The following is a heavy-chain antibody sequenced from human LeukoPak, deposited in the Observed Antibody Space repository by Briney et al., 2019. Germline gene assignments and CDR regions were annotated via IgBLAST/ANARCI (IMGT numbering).Heavy chain of an antibody. J-gene: IGHJ4*02. CDR1: GFTFDDYA. CDR3: AKGTGRYWTFFDY. CDR2: ISWNSGSI. D-gene: IGHD1-26*01. V-gene: IGHV3-9*01. Sequence: PGGSLRLSCAASGFTFDDYAMHWVRLAPGKGLEWVSGISWNSGSIDYAVSVKCRFIISRDNAKNSLYLQMNSLRPEDTALYYCAKGTGRYWTFFDYWGQGTLVTVSS.